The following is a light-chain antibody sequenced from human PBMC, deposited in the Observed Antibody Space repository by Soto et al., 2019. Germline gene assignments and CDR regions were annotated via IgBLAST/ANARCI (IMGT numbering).Light chain of an antibody. CDR2: DVI. Sequence: QSALTQPASVSGSPGQSITISCTGTTSDVGGYNYVSWHQQHPGKAPKLMIYDVINRPSGVSNRFSGSKSDNTASLTISGIQAEDEADYYCTSYTSSGTHVFGSGTKVTVL. CDR3: TSYTSSGTHV. J-gene: IGLJ1*01. CDR1: TSDVGGYNY. V-gene: IGLV2-14*01.